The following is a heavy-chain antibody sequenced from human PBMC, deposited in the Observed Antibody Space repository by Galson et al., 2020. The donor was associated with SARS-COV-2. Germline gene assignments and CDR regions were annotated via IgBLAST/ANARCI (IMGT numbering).Heavy chain of an antibody. CDR1: GFTFDDYT. Sequence: GESLKISCAASGFTFDDYTMHWVRQAPGKGLEWVSLISWDGGSTYYADSVKGRFTISRDNSKNSLYLQMNSLRTEDTALYYCAKDGYGGNRGGGNYYYYYMDVWGKGTTVTVSS. V-gene: IGHV3-43*01. D-gene: IGHD2-15*01. CDR2: ISWDGGST. J-gene: IGHJ6*03. CDR3: AKDGYGGNRGGGNYYYYYMDV.